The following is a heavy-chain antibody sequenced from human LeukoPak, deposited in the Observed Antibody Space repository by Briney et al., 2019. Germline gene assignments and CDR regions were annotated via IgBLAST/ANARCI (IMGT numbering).Heavy chain of an antibody. CDR3: ARDPGLPLTYYYYGMDV. Sequence: GGSLRLSCVASGFTFSSYSMNWVRQAPGKGLEWVSSISSSSSYIYYADSVKGRFTISRDNAKNSLYLQMNSLRAEDTAVYYCARDPGLPLTYYYYGMDVWGQGTTVTVSS. V-gene: IGHV3-21*01. CDR1: GFTFSSYS. J-gene: IGHJ6*02. D-gene: IGHD5-12*01. CDR2: ISSSSSYI.